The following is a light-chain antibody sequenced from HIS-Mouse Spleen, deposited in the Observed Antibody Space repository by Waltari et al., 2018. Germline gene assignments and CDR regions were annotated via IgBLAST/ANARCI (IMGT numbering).Light chain of an antibody. Sequence: QSALTQPASVSGSPGQSITISCTGTSSDVGSYNLVSWYQPHPGKAPKLMSDEGSKRPSGVSNRVSGSKSGNTAALTISGLQAEDEADYYCAAWDDSLSGWVFGGGTKLTVL. V-gene: IGLV2-23*01. CDR1: SSDVGSYNL. CDR2: EGS. J-gene: IGLJ3*02. CDR3: AAWDDSLSGWV.